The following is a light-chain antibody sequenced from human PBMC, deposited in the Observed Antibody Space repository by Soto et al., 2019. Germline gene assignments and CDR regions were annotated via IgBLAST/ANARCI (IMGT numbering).Light chain of an antibody. CDR3: QHYGSSQT. Sequence: EIVLTQSPGTLSLYPGERATLSCRASQSVSSNYLAWYQQKPGQAPRLLVFGASNRATGIPDRFSGGGSGTDFALTISRLEPEDFAVYYCQHYGSSQTFGQGTKVEIK. V-gene: IGKV3-20*01. J-gene: IGKJ1*01. CDR2: GAS. CDR1: QSVSSNY.